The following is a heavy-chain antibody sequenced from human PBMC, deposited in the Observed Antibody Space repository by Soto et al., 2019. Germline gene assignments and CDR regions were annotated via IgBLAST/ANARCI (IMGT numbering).Heavy chain of an antibody. V-gene: IGHV1-24*01. CDR3: ANGPSSWYSPYYFDY. J-gene: IGHJ4*02. Sequence: ASVKVSCKVSGYTLTELSMHWVRQAPGKGLEWMGGFDPEDGETIYAQKFQGRVTMTEDTSTDTAYMELSSLRSEDTAVYYCANGPSSWYSPYYFDYWGQGTLVTVAS. D-gene: IGHD6-13*01. CDR2: FDPEDGET. CDR1: GYTLTELS.